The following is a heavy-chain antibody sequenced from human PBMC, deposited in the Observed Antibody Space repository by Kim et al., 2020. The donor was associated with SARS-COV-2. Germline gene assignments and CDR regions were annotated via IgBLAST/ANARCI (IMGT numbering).Heavy chain of an antibody. V-gene: IGHV3-74*01. CDR2: INSDGSST. CDR3: ASITVTTDFDY. CDR1: GFTFSSYW. J-gene: IGHJ4*02. D-gene: IGHD4-4*01. Sequence: GGSLRLSCAASGFTFSSYWMHWVRQAPGKGLVWVSRINSDGSSTSYADSVKGRFTISRDNAKNTLYLEMNSLRAEDTAVYYCASITVTTDFDYWGQGTLVTVSS.